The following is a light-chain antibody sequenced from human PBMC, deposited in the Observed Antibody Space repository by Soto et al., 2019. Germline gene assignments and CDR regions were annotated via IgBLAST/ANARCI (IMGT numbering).Light chain of an antibody. CDR3: LLSYSDRKV. CDR2: DTS. J-gene: IGLJ3*02. V-gene: IGLV7-46*01. CDR1: TGAVTSGHY. Sequence: QAVVTQVPSLTVSPGGTVTLTCASSTGAVTSGHYAYWFQQKPGQAPRTLMYDTSNKHSWTPARFSGSLLGGKAALTLSGAQPEDEADYYCLLSYSDRKVFGGGTKLTVL.